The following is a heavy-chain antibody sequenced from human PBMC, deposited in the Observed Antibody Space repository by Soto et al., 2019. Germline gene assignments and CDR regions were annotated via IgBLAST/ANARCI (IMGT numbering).Heavy chain of an antibody. D-gene: IGHD6-13*01. CDR1: GYAFTSYA. J-gene: IGHJ4*02. CDR3: ARSQQQLVLFDY. Sequence: QVQLVQSGAEVKKPGASVKVSCKASGYAFTSYAMHWVRQAPGQRLEWMGWINAGNGNTKYSQKFQGRVTITRDTSASTAYMELSSLRSEDTAVYYCARSQQQLVLFDYWGQGTLVTVSS. CDR2: INAGNGNT. V-gene: IGHV1-3*01.